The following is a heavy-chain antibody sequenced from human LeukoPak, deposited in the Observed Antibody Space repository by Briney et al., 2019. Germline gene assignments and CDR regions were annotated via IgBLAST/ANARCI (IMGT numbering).Heavy chain of an antibody. CDR3: ARQKCTSTSCLTKNAFDI. Sequence: SETLSLTCTVSGSISGYYWSWIRQPPGKGLEWIGYIYTSGSTNYNPSLESRVTISVDTSKNQFSLDMSSVTAADTAVYYCARQKCTSTSCLTKNAFDIWGQGTMVTVSS. J-gene: IGHJ3*02. CDR2: IYTSGST. CDR1: GSISGYY. D-gene: IGHD2-2*01. V-gene: IGHV4-4*09.